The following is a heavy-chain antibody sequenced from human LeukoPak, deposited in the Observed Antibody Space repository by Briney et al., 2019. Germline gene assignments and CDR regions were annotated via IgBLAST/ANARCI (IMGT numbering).Heavy chain of an antibody. CDR2: IIPIFGTA. CDR1: GGTFSSYA. CDR3: ATRIAAYEGYFDY. Sequence: SVKVSCKASGGTFSSYAISWVRQAPGQGLEWMGGIIPIFGTANYAQKFQGRVTITADESTSTAYMELSSLRSEDTAVYYCATRIAAYEGYFDYWGQGTLVTVSS. V-gene: IGHV1-69*13. J-gene: IGHJ4*02. D-gene: IGHD6-6*01.